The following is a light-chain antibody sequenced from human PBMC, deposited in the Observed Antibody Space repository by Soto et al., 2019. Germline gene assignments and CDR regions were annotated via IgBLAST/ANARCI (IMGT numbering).Light chain of an antibody. Sequence: EVVLTQSPATLSVSPGAGATLSCRASQSVGSNLAWYQQKPGQTPRVLIYGASTRAIAIPARFSGSGFGTEFTLTISSLQSEDFGVYYCQQYVTSSPRTFGQGTKVEIK. CDR1: QSVGSN. J-gene: IGKJ1*01. V-gene: IGKV3-15*01. CDR2: GAS. CDR3: QQYVTSSPRT.